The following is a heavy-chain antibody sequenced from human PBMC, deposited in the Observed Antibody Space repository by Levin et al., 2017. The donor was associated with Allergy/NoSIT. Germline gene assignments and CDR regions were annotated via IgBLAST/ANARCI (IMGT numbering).Heavy chain of an antibody. Sequence: SCAASGFTFSSFGMHWVHHTPGKGLEWVAIIWNDGSKIFYADSVKGRFIISRDNSKNTLYLQMNTLRAEDTGVYYCARAGGRAVADSFDYWGQGTLVTVSS. CDR1: GFTFSSFG. D-gene: IGHD6-19*01. V-gene: IGHV3-33*01. J-gene: IGHJ4*02. CDR3: ARAGGRAVADSFDY. CDR2: IWNDGSKI.